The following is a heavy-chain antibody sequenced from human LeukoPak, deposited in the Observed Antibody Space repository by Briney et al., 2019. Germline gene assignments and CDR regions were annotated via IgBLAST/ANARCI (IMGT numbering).Heavy chain of an antibody. Sequence: GGSLRLSCAASGFSFISYGMHWVRQAPGKGLEWVGVISDDGRNKKYADSVKGRFTISRDNSKDTLYLQMNSLRDEDTAVYYCAKRPSDYGDYVPYFDYGGQETLVTVS. V-gene: IGHV3-30*18. CDR3: AKRPSDYGDYVPYFDY. CDR2: ISDDGRNK. D-gene: IGHD4-17*01. CDR1: GFSFISYG. J-gene: IGHJ4*02.